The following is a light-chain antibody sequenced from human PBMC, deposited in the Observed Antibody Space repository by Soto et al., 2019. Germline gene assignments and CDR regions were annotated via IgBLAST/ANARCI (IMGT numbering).Light chain of an antibody. CDR3: QQFAGSPRT. CDR2: GAS. CDR1: QSVSSSY. V-gene: IGKV3-20*01. Sequence: EIVLTQSPVTLSLSPGERATLSCRASQSVSSSYLAWYQQKPGQAPRLLIYGASIRATGIPHRFIGSGSGTDFTLTISRLEPEDFAVYYCQQFAGSPRTFGQGSRVEIK. J-gene: IGKJ1*01.